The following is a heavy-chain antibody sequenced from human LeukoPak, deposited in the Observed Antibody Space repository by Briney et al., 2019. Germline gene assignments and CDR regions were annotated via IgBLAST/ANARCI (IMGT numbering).Heavy chain of an antibody. D-gene: IGHD6-19*01. CDR1: GFTFNNYA. Sequence: PGGSLRLSCAASGFTFNNYAMSWVRQAPGRGLEWVSAISSGGDYTNSADSVKGRFTISRDNSRNTLYLQMNSLRAEDTAVYYCARDRHTSGFDYWGQGTLVTVSS. J-gene: IGHJ4*02. CDR3: ARDRHTSGFDY. V-gene: IGHV3-23*01. CDR2: ISSGGDYT.